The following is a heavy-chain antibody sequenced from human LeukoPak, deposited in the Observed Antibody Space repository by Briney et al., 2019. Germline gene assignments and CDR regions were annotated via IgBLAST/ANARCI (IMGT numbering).Heavy chain of an antibody. CDR1: GFTFSDYY. V-gene: IGHV3-11*06. CDR3: ARIDILTGYSLGY. CDR2: ISSSSSYT. D-gene: IGHD3-9*01. Sequence: GGSLRLSCAASGFTFSDYYMSWSRQAPGKGLEGGSYISSSSSYTNYADSVKGRFTISRDNAKNSLYLQMNSLRAEDTAVYYCARIDILTGYSLGYWGQGTLVTVSS. J-gene: IGHJ4*02.